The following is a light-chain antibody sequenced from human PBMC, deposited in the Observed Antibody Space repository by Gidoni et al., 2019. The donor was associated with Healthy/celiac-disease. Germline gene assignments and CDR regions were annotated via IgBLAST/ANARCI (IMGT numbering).Light chain of an antibody. CDR1: SSDVGGYNY. J-gene: IGLJ1*01. CDR2: EVS. V-gene: IGLV2-8*01. Sequence: QSALTQPPSASGSPGQSVTISCTGTSSDVGGYNYVSWYQQHPGKAAKLMIYEVSKRPSGVPDRFSGSKSGNTASLTVSGLQAEDEADYYCSSYAGSILFGTGTKVTVL. CDR3: SSYAGSIL.